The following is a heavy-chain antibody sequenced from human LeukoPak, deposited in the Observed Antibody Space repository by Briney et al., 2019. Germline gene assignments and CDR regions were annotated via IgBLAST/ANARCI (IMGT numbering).Heavy chain of an antibody. CDR2: IYHSGGT. J-gene: IGHJ3*02. CDR1: GDSISSYY. Sequence: PSETLSLTCTVSGDSISSYYWSWIRQPPGKGLEWIGYIYHSGGTNYNPSLKSRVTISLDTSKKHFSLKLSSVTAADTAVYYCVRGHLVGGWFKYDAFDIWGQGTMVSVSS. D-gene: IGHD6-19*01. CDR3: VRGHLVGGWFKYDAFDI. V-gene: IGHV4-59*01.